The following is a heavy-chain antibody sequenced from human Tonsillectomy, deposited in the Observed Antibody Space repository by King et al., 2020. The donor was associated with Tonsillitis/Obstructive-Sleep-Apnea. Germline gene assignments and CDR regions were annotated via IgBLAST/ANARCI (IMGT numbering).Heavy chain of an antibody. CDR1: GFTFSSYE. D-gene: IGHD1/OR15-1a*01. V-gene: IGHV3-48*03. J-gene: IGHJ4*02. Sequence: VQLVESGGGLVQSGGSLRLSCAASGFTFSSYEMNWVRQAPGKGLEWVSYITSSGSSIYYSDSVKGRFTISRDNAKNSLYLQMNSLRAEDTAVYYCASDFLEHAEGLDYWGQGTLVTVSS. CDR2: ITSSGSSI. CDR3: ASDFLEHAEGLDY.